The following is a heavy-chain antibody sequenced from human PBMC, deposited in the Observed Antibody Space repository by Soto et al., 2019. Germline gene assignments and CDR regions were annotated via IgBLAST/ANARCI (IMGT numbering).Heavy chain of an antibody. V-gene: IGHV4-59*02. CDR1: GDSVSRNY. Sequence: SETLSLTCSVSGDSVSRNYWSWIRQFPGKRLEWIGYVSNSGTPNYNPSLQRRISTSVDTSQNQFSLTLKSVTAADTAIYYCATFSGKFESWGQGILVTVSS. CDR2: VSNSGTP. J-gene: IGHJ4*02. D-gene: IGHD5-12*01. CDR3: ATFSGKFES.